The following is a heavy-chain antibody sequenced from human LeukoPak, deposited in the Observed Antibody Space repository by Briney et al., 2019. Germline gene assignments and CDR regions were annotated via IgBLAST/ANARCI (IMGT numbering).Heavy chain of an antibody. J-gene: IGHJ5*02. Sequence: AETLSLTCTVSGGSISSSSYYWGWIRQPPGKGLEWNGSIYYSGSTYYNPSLKSRVTISVDTSKNQFSLKLSSVTAADTAVYYCARARRFTIFGVVHENWFDPWGQGTLVTVSS. CDR2: IYYSGST. V-gene: IGHV4-39*01. CDR3: ARARRFTIFGVVHENWFDP. D-gene: IGHD3-3*01. CDR1: GGSISSSSYY.